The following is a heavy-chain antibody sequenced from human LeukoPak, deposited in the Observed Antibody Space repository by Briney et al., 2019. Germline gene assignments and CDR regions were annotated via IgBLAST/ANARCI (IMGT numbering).Heavy chain of an antibody. CDR3: VRESWYFDL. Sequence: GGSLRLSCAASGFTLSSTWMDWVRQAPGKGLEWVANINQAGSEKYYVDSVKGRFTISRDNAKNSLYLQINSLRAEDTAVYYCVRESWYFDLWGRGTLVTVSS. J-gene: IGHJ2*01. CDR2: INQAGSEK. CDR1: GFTLSSTW. V-gene: IGHV3-7*03.